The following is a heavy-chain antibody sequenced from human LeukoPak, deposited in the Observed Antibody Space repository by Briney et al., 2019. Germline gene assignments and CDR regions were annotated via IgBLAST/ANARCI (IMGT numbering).Heavy chain of an antibody. CDR1: GSTFSNYT. D-gene: IGHD2-2*01. CDR2: ISGSSRYI. V-gene: IGHV3-21*01. Sequence: PGGSLRLSCAASGSTFSNYTMNWVRQAPGKGLEWVSSISGSSRYIYYADSMKGRFTISRDNAKNSLYLQLNSLRAEDTAVYYCARWYCSSTSCRAFDYWGQGTLVTVSS. J-gene: IGHJ4*02. CDR3: ARWYCSSTSCRAFDY.